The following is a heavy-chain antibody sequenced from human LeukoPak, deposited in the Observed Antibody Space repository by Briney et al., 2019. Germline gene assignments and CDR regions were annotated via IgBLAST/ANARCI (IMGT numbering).Heavy chain of an antibody. J-gene: IGHJ4*02. Sequence: GGSLRLSCAASGFTFSSYAMSWVRQAPGKGLEWVSVISSGGSAYYADSVKGRFTISRDNSKNTLYLQMNSLRAEDTAVYYCAKGLIVVVPAAKSIDYWGQGTLVTVSS. D-gene: IGHD2-2*01. CDR2: ISSGGSA. CDR3: AKGLIVVVPAAKSIDY. V-gene: IGHV3-23*03. CDR1: GFTFSSYA.